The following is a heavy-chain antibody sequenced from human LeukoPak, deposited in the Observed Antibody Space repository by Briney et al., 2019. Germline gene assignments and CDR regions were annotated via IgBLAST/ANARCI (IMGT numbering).Heavy chain of an antibody. Sequence: SVKVSCKASGGTFSSYAISWVRQAPGQGLEWMGGIIPIFGTANYAQKFQGRVTITADESTSTAYMELSSLRSEDMAVYYCARESIRDSSGYYFGYWGQGTLVTVSS. D-gene: IGHD3-22*01. V-gene: IGHV1-69*13. J-gene: IGHJ4*02. CDR3: ARESIRDSSGYYFGY. CDR1: GGTFSSYA. CDR2: IIPIFGTA.